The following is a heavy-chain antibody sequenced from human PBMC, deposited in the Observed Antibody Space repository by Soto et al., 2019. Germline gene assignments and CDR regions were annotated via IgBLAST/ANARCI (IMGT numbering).Heavy chain of an antibody. D-gene: IGHD2-2*01. CDR2: VYDSGST. CDR3: SAVPAGGYYYYGMDV. Sequence: SETLSLTCTVSGGSISSSSYYWGWIRQPPGKGLEWIGSVYDSGSTYYNPSLKSRVTISVDTSKNQFSLKLSSVTAADTAVYYCSAVPAGGYYYYGMDVWGQGTTVTVSS. V-gene: IGHV4-39*01. CDR1: GGSISSSSYY. J-gene: IGHJ6*02.